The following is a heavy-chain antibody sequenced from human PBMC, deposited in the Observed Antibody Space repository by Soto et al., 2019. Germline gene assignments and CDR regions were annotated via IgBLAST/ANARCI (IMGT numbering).Heavy chain of an antibody. CDR1: GGTFSSYA. CDR3: ARGTLEYYYDSSGYFPVAFDI. D-gene: IGHD3-22*01. V-gene: IGHV1-69*13. CDR2: IIPIFGTA. Sequence: SVKVSCKASGGTFSSYAISWVRQAPGQGLEWMEGIIPIFGTANYAQKFQGRVTITADESTSTAYMELSSLRSEDTAVYYCARGTLEYYYDSSGYFPVAFDIWGQGTMVTVS. J-gene: IGHJ3*02.